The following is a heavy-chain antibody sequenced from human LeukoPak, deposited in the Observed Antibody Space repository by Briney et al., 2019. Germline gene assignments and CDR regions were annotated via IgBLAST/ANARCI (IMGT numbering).Heavy chain of an antibody. CDR1: GYTFTSYD. CDR2: MKPNSGNT. CDR3: ARPPDFYYDSGGLAALLDY. Sequence: GASVKVSCKASGYTFTSYDINWVRQATGQGLEWMGWMKPNSGNTGYAQKFQGRVTMTRNTSISTAYMELSSLRSEETAVYYCARPPDFYYDSGGLAALLDYGGQGPLVTFSS. V-gene: IGHV1-8*01. D-gene: IGHD3-22*01. J-gene: IGHJ4*02.